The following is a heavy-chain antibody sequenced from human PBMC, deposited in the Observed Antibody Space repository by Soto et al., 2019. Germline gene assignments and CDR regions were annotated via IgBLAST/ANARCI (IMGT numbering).Heavy chain of an antibody. D-gene: IGHD1-26*01. CDR1: GGTLSSYA. CDR2: IIPIFGTA. Sequence: QVQLVQSGAEVKKPGSSVKVSCQAYGGTLSSYAISWVRQAPGQGLEWMGGIIPIFGTANYAQKFQGRVTITADKATSTAYMELSSLSYEDTAVYYCIVGATEIWFDPWGQGTLVTVSS. CDR3: IVGATEIWFDP. J-gene: IGHJ5*02. V-gene: IGHV1-69*06.